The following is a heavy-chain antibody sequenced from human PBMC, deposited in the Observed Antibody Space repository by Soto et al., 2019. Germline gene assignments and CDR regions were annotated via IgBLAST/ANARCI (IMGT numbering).Heavy chain of an antibody. CDR2: IYSGGST. J-gene: IGHJ3*02. CDR3: ARGARITIFGVPGEVAFDI. V-gene: IGHV3-53*04. D-gene: IGHD3-3*01. Sequence: EVQLVESGGGLVQPGGSLRLSCAASGFTVSSNYMSWVRQAPGKGLEWVSVIYSGGSTYYADSVKGRFTISRHNSKNTLYLQMNSLRAEDTAVYYCARGARITIFGVPGEVAFDIWGQGTMVTVSS. CDR1: GFTVSSNY.